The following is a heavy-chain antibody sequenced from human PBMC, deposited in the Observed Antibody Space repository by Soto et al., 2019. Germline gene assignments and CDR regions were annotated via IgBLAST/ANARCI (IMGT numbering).Heavy chain of an antibody. CDR3: AKNGGVYYYDSSGYYGGGSYYYYGMDV. Sequence: QVQLVESGGGVVQPGRSLRLSCAASGFTFSSYGMHWVRQAPGKGLEWVAVISYDGSNKYYADSVKGRFTISRDNSKNTLYLEMNSLGAEDTAVYYCAKNGGVYYYDSSGYYGGGSYYYYGMDVWGQGTTVTVSS. J-gene: IGHJ6*02. CDR1: GFTFSSYG. D-gene: IGHD3-22*01. V-gene: IGHV3-30*18. CDR2: ISYDGSNK.